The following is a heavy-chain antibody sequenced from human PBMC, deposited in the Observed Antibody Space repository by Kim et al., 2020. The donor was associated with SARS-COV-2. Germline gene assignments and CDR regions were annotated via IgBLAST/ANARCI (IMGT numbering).Heavy chain of an antibody. CDR2: IYHSGST. CDR3: ARSGGGNLGGRVDWDY. Sequence: SETLSLTCTVSGSSISSGYYWGWIRQPPGKGLEWIGSIYHSGSTYYNPSLKSRVTISVDTSKNQFSLKLSSVTAADTAVYYCARSGGGNLGGRVDWDYWGQGTLVTVSS. J-gene: IGHJ4*02. V-gene: IGHV4-38-2*02. CDR1: GSSISSGYY. D-gene: IGHD2-21*02.